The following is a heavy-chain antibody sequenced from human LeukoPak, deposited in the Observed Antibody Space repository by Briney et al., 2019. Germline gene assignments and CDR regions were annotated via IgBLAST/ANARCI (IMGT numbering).Heavy chain of an antibody. CDR3: ARATGFWFDP. CDR1: GFTVSSNS. Sequence: PGGSLRLSCTVSGFTVSSNSMSWVRQAPGKGLQWVSFIYSDNTHYSDSVKGRFTISRDNSKNTLYLQMNSLRAEDTAVYYCARATGFWFDPWGQGTLVTVSS. J-gene: IGHJ5*02. V-gene: IGHV3-53*01. CDR2: IYSDNT. D-gene: IGHD4-17*01.